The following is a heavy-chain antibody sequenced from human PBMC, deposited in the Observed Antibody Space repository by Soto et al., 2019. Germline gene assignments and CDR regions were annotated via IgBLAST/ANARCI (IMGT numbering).Heavy chain of an antibody. CDR1: GYTFTGYY. J-gene: IGHJ6*02. CDR2: INPNSGGT. Sequence: ASVKVSCKASGYTFTGYYMHWVRQAPGQGLEWMGWINPNSGGTNYARKFQGWVTMTRDTSISTAYMELSRLRSDDTAVYYCARDKIRGYSYGWNYYYGMDVWGQGTTVTVSS. D-gene: IGHD5-18*01. V-gene: IGHV1-2*04. CDR3: ARDKIRGYSYGWNYYYGMDV.